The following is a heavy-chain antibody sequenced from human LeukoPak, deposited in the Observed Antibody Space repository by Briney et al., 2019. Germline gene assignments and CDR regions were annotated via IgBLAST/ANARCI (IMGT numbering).Heavy chain of an antibody. CDR2: IYTSGST. CDR1: GGSISSYY. V-gene: IGHV4-4*07. J-gene: IGHJ6*02. Sequence: ETLSLTCTVSGGSISSYYWSWIRQPAGKGLEWIGRIYTSGSTNYNPSLKSRVTMSVDTSKNQFSLKVSSVTDADTAVYYCARVNYYDSSGLNYYYYGMDVWGQGTTVTVSS. D-gene: IGHD3-22*01. CDR3: ARVNYYDSSGLNYYYYGMDV.